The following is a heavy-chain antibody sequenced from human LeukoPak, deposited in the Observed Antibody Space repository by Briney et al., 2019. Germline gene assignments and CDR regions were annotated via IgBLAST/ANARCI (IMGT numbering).Heavy chain of an antibody. Sequence: SETLSLTCTVSGGSISRSSYYWGWIRQPPGKGLEWIGSLYYTGNTYYNPSLNSRVTISIDTSQNQFSLKLTSVTAADTAVYYCARHDYDFWSGLFDFWGQGTLVTVSS. D-gene: IGHD3-3*01. CDR1: GGSISRSSYY. CDR2: LYYTGNT. J-gene: IGHJ4*02. CDR3: ARHDYDFWSGLFDF. V-gene: IGHV4-39*01.